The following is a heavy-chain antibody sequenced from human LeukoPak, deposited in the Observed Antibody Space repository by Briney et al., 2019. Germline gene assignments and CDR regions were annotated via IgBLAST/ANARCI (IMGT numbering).Heavy chain of an antibody. CDR2: IYHSGST. V-gene: IGHV4-30-2*01. Sequence: SETLSLTCAVSGGSISSGGYSWSWIRQPPGKGLEWIGYIYHSGSTYYNPSLKSRVTISVARSKNQFSLKLSSVTAADTAVYYCARVQTKYYYYGMDVWGRGTTVTVSS. D-gene: IGHD4-11*01. CDR3: ARVQTKYYYYGMDV. CDR1: GGSISSGGYS. J-gene: IGHJ6*02.